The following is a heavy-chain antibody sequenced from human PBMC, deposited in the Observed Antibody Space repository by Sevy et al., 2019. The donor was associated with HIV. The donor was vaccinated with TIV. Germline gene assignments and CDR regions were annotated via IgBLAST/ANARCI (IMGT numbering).Heavy chain of an antibody. J-gene: IGHJ6*02. CDR2: ISFYGSNK. CDR1: GFTFGSYD. D-gene: IGHD3-10*01. CDR3: AKDAFEVRGVLSSRGMPTYYHAMDL. Sequence: GGSLRLSCAASGFTFGSYDMYWVRQTPGKGLEWVALISFYGSNKEYADSVKGRVTISRDNSKNTVYLQMSSLKPEDTAVYYCAKDAFEVRGVLSSRGMPTYYHAMDLWGQGTTVTVSS. V-gene: IGHV3-30*18.